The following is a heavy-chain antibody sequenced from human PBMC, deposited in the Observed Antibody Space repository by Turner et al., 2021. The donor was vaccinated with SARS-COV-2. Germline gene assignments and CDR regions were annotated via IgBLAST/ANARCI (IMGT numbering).Heavy chain of an antibody. Sequence: EVQLVETGGGLIQPGGSLILSCAASGFTVSSNFMSWVRQATGKGLEWVSVIYGGGSTYYADSVKGRFTISRDNSKNTLYLQMNSLRAEDTAVYYGARDYGDFYFDYWGQGTLVTVSS. V-gene: IGHV3-53*02. J-gene: IGHJ4*02. D-gene: IGHD4-17*01. CDR2: IYGGGST. CDR1: GFTVSSNF. CDR3: ARDYGDFYFDY.